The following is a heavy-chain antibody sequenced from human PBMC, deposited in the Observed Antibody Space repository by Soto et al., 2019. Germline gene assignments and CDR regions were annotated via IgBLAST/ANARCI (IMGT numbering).Heavy chain of an antibody. CDR2: ISAYNGNT. D-gene: IGHD2-21*02. CDR3: ARGKNVVTAILGDNWFDP. V-gene: IGHV1-18*01. Sequence: GASVKVSCKASGYTFTSYGISWVRQAPGQGLEWMGWISAYNGNTNYAQKLQGRVTMTTDTSTSTAYMELRSLRSDDTAVYYCARGKNVVTAILGDNWFDPWGQGTLVTVSS. CDR1: GYTFTSYG. J-gene: IGHJ5*02.